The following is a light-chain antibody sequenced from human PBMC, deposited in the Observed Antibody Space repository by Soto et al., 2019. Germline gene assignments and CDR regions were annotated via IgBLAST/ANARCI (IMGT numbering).Light chain of an antibody. CDR1: QSISSY. V-gene: IGKV3-11*01. CDR3: QQRSNWPPWT. Sequence: LLTQSPATLSVSPGQRVTLSCRASQSISSYLAWYQQKPGQAPRLLIYDASNRATGIPARFSGSGSGTDFTLTISSLEPEDFAVYYCQQRSNWPPWTFGQGTKVEIK. CDR2: DAS. J-gene: IGKJ1*01.